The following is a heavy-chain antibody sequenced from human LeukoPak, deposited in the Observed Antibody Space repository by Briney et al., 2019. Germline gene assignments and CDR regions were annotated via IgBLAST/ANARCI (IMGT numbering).Heavy chain of an antibody. J-gene: IGHJ4*02. CDR1: SSYW. V-gene: IGHV4-39*07. CDR2: IYYSGST. D-gene: IGHD4-17*01. Sequence: SSYWMSWVRQAPGKGLEWIGSIYYSGSTYYNPSLKSRVTISVDTSKNQFSLKLSSVTAADTAVYYCAREVGTTVTTLDYWGQGTLVTVSS. CDR3: AREVGTTVTTLDY.